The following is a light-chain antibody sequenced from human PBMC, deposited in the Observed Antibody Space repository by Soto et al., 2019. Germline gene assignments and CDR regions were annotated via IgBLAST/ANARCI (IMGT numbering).Light chain of an antibody. Sequence: DIQMTQSPSTLSASVGDRLTITCRASQAISIWLAWYQQKPGKAPKLLIYKESSLENGVPSRFSGSGSGTDFTLAISSLQPDDFATYYYQQYKSYPFAFGQGTKVEIK. V-gene: IGKV1-5*03. CDR1: QAISIW. CDR3: QQYKSYPFA. CDR2: KES. J-gene: IGKJ2*01.